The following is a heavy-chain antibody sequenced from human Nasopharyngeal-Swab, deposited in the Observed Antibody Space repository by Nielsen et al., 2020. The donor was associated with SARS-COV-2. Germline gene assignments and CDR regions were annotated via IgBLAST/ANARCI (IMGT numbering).Heavy chain of an antibody. CDR2: ISAYNGNT. Sequence: ASVKVSCKASGYTFTSYGISWVRQAPGQGLEWMGWISAYNGNTNYAQKLQGRVTMTRNTSISTAYMELSNLRSEDTAVYYCARARSFWSGTPFYWGQGTLVTVSS. J-gene: IGHJ4*02. CDR1: GYTFTSYG. D-gene: IGHD3-3*01. CDR3: ARARSFWSGTPFY. V-gene: IGHV1-18*01.